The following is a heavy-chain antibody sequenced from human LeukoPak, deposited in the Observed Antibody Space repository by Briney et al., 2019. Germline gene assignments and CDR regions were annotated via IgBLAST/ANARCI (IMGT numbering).Heavy chain of an antibody. V-gene: IGHV4-34*01. CDR3: ARSTTGTTY. Sequence: SETLSLTCAVYGGSFSGYYWSWIRQPPGKGLEWIGEINHSGSTNYNPSLKSRVTISVDTSKNQFSLKLSSVTAADTAVYNCARSTTGTTYWGQGTLVTVSS. J-gene: IGHJ4*02. CDR1: GGSFSGYY. CDR2: INHSGST. D-gene: IGHD1-1*01.